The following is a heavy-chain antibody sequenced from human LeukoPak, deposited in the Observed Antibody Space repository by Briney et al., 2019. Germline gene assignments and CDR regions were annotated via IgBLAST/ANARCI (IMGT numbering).Heavy chain of an antibody. Sequence: GASVKVSCKASGGTFSSYAISWVRQAPGQGLEWMGGIIPIFGTANYAQKFQGRVTITADESTSTAYMELSSLRSEDTAVYYCAGMPVAGYYYYYYMDVWGKGTTVTVSS. CDR1: GGTFSSYA. D-gene: IGHD6-19*01. CDR3: AGMPVAGYYYYYYMDV. J-gene: IGHJ6*03. CDR2: IIPIFGTA. V-gene: IGHV1-69*13.